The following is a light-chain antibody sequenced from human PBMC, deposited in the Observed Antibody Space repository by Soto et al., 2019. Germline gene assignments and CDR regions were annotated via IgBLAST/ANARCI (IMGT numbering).Light chain of an antibody. V-gene: IGKV3-15*01. CDR1: QSVSNK. CDR3: QQYNIWRSIS. CDR2: DTS. Sequence: VMTQSPATLSVSPGERATLSCRASQSVSNKLAWYQHKPGQAPRLLIYDTSTRVAGIPARFTGSGSGTDFTLTISSLQSEGFAVYYCQQYNIWRSISFGQGTRLEIK. J-gene: IGKJ5*01.